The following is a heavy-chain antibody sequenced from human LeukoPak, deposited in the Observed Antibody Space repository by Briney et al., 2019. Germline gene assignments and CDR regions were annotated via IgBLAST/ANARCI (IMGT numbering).Heavy chain of an antibody. CDR3: AKVSLNGVSSMVRGVIPFDY. Sequence: GGSLRLSCAASGFTFSSYAMSWVRQAPGKGLEWVSAISGSGGSTYYADSVKGRFTISRDNSKNTLYLQMNSLRAEDTAVYYCAKVSLNGVSSMVRGVIPFDYWGQGTLVTVSS. CDR2: ISGSGGST. D-gene: IGHD3-10*01. V-gene: IGHV3-23*01. J-gene: IGHJ4*02. CDR1: GFTFSSYA.